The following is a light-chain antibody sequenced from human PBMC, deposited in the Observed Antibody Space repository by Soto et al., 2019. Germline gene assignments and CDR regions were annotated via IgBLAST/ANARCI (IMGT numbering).Light chain of an antibody. CDR3: QQYGSSPRT. CDR1: QSVISNF. J-gene: IGKJ1*01. CDR2: GAP. Sequence: EIVLAQSPGTLSLSPGERATLSCRASQSVISNFLAWYQQKPGQAPWLLIWGAPNRAGGVPDRFSGSGSGTDFTLTISRLEPEDFAVYYCQQYGSSPRTFGQGTKVDIK. V-gene: IGKV3-20*01.